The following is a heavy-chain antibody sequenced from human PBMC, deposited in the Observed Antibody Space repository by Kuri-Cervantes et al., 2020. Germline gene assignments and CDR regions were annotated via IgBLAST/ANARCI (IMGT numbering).Heavy chain of an antibody. CDR3: ARDVGGYYSIDWYFDL. CDR2: IRWNSGNI. J-gene: IGHJ2*01. D-gene: IGHD3-22*01. Sequence: SLKISCSASGFTFDDYAMHWVRQAPGKDLEWVSGIRWNSGNIGYADSVEGRFTISRDNADNSLYLQMNSLRDEDTAVYYCARDVGGYYSIDWYFDLWGRGTLVTVSS. CDR1: GFTFDDYA. V-gene: IGHV3-9*01.